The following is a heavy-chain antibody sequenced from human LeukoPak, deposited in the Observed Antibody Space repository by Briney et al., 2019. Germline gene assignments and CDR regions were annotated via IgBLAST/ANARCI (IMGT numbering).Heavy chain of an antibody. Sequence: SETLSLTCAVSGYSISSGYYWGWIRPPPGKGLEWISSIYHSGSTYYNPSLKSRVTISVDTSKNQFSLKLSSVTAADTAVYYCARHDVVTRSFDYWGQGTLVTVSS. CDR1: GYSISSGYY. V-gene: IGHV4-38-2*01. CDR3: ARHDVVTRSFDY. CDR2: IYHSGST. D-gene: IGHD4-23*01. J-gene: IGHJ4*02.